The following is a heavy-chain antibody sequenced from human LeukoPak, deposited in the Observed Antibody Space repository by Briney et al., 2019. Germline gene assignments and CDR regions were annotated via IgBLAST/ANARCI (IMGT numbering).Heavy chain of an antibody. Sequence: GGSLRLSCAASGFTVSSNYMSWVRQAPGKGLEWVSVIYSGGSTYYADSVKGRFTISRDNSKNTLYLQMNSLRAEDTAVYYCARERIFHDSSGYYLEYFDYWGQGTLVTVSS. V-gene: IGHV3-66*02. J-gene: IGHJ4*02. CDR1: GFTVSSNY. CDR2: IYSGGST. CDR3: ARERIFHDSSGYYLEYFDY. D-gene: IGHD3-22*01.